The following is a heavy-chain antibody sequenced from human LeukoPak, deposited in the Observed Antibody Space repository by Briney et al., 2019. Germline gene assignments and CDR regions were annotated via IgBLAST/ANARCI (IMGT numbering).Heavy chain of an antibody. CDR2: IWYEGINK. CDR1: GFTFSSYA. D-gene: IGHD4-17*01. J-gene: IGHJ4*02. CDR3: ARDWAGGYGDYVGY. V-gene: IGHV3-33*01. Sequence: PGGSLRLSCEASGFTFSSYAMHWVRQAPGAGLEWVAVIWYEGINKYYGDSVKGRFTISRDNSKNTVYPQMNSLRAEDTAVYYCARDWAGGYGDYVGYWGQGTLVTVSS.